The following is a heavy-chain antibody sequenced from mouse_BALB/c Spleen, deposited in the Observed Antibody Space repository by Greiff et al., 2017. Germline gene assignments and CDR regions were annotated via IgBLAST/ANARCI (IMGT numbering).Heavy chain of an antibody. CDR2: ISSGGST. J-gene: IGHJ3*01. CDR1: GFTFSSYA. D-gene: IGHD2-4*01. Sequence: DVKLVESGGGLVKPGGSLKLSCAASGFTFSSYAMSWVRQTPEKRLEWVASISSGGSTYYPDSVKGRFTISRDNARNILYLQMSSLRSEDTAMYYCARGYDYDGTWFAYWGQGTLVTVSA. V-gene: IGHV5-6-5*01. CDR3: ARGYDYDGTWFAY.